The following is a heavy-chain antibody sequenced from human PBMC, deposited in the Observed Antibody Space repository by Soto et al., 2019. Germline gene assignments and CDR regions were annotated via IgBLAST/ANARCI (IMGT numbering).Heavy chain of an antibody. Sequence: QVHLEESGGGVVQPGRSLRLSCAASGFTFRDYACHWVRQAPGKGLEWVTLISYDGSSTLFADCVKGRFPISRDNSQKTLYLQMNSLRAEDTAVYYCARQGMAARKYFHRYLDVWGQGTTVIVSS. CDR1: GFTFRDYA. CDR3: ARQGMAARKYFHRYLDV. J-gene: IGHJ6*02. D-gene: IGHD6-6*01. V-gene: IGHV3-30-3*01. CDR2: ISYDGSST.